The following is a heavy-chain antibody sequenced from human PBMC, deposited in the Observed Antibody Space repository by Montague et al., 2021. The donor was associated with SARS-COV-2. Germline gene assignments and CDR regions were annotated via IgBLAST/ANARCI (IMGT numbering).Heavy chain of an antibody. V-gene: IGHV4-34*01. CDR2: INHSGTT. Sequence: SETLSLTCAVYRGSVNSYYWTWIRQAPGKGLEWIGEINHSGTTKYNPSLKSRVTMSMDASKRQFSLRLNSVSAADTAVYFCTRDRPVQGSVRHFDSVSSGVIDLWGPGSMVIVS. CDR3: TRDRPVQGSVRHFDSVSSGVIDL. D-gene: IGHD3-9*01. J-gene: IGHJ3*01. CDR1: RGSVNSYY.